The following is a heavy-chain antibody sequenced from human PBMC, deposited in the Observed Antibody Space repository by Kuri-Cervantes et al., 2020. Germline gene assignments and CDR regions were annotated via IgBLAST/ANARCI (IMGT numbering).Heavy chain of an antibody. Sequence: SVKVSCKASGGTFSSYAISWVRRAPGQGLEWMGGIIPIFGTANYAQKFQGRVTITADKPTSTAYMELSSLRSEDTAVYYCARDVGGGITGTTAYYYYYYYMDVWGKGTTVTVSS. V-gene: IGHV1-69*06. CDR3: ARDVGGGITGTTAYYYYYYYMDV. CDR1: GGTFSSYA. D-gene: IGHD1-14*01. J-gene: IGHJ6*03. CDR2: IIPIFGTA.